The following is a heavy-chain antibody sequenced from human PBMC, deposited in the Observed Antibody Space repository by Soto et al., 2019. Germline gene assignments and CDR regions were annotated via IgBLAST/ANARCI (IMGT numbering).Heavy chain of an antibody. CDR1: GYTFTSYA. CDR3: ASLVGGYCGGDCYLDYYGMDV. Sequence: QVQLVQSGAEVKKPGASVKVSCKASGYTFTSYAMHWVRQAPGQRLEWMGWINAGNGNTKYSQKFQGRVTITRDTSASTAYMELSSLRSEDTAVYYCASLVGGYCGGDCYLDYYGMDVWGQGTTVTVSS. J-gene: IGHJ6*02. V-gene: IGHV1-3*01. D-gene: IGHD2-21*02. CDR2: INAGNGNT.